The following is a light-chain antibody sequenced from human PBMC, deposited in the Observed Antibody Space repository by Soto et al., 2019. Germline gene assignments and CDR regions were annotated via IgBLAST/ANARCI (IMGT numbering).Light chain of an antibody. J-gene: IGLJ3*02. Sequence: QSVLTQPPSVSGAPGQRVTISCTGSASNIGAGYEVHWYQQVPGTAPKLLMHGNSQRPSGVPDRFSGSKSGTSASLAISGLRTEDEADYYCAAWDDSLSGVVFGGGTKVTVL. CDR2: GNS. CDR3: AAWDDSLSGVV. V-gene: IGLV1-40*01. CDR1: ASNIGAGYE.